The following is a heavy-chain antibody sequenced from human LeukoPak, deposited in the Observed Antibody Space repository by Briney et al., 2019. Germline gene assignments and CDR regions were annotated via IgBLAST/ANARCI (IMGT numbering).Heavy chain of an antibody. V-gene: IGHV1-18*01. D-gene: IGHD6-13*01. CDR2: ISAYNGNT. CDR3: ARDEAGSWSSYYYYMDV. Sequence: ASVKVSCKASGYTFTSYGISWVRQAPGQGLEWMGWISAYNGNTNYAQKLQGRVTMTTDTSTSTAYMELRSLRSDDTAVYYCARDEAGSWSSYYYYMDVWGKGTTVTVSS. J-gene: IGHJ6*03. CDR1: GYTFTSYG.